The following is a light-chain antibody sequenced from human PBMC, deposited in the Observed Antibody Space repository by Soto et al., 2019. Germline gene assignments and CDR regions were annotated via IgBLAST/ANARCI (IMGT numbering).Light chain of an antibody. CDR3: QQYNSYSWT. Sequence: DIQMTQSPSTLSASVGDRVTITCRASQSVNDWLDWYQQKPGKAPNLLIYKVSNLESGVPSRFSGSGSGTEFTLTISSLQPDDFATYHCQQYNSYSWTFGQGTKVEIK. V-gene: IGKV1-5*03. CDR1: QSVNDW. J-gene: IGKJ1*01. CDR2: KVS.